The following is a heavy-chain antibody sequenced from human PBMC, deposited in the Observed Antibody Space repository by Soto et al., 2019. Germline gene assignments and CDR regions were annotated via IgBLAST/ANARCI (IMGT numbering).Heavy chain of an antibody. Sequence: GGSLRLSCAASGFTFSSYSMNWVRQAPGKGLEWVSYISSSSSTIYYADSVKGRFTISRDNAKNPLYLQMNSLRAEDTAVYYCARGQSVFTIFGVALNHYYYYYMDVWGKGTTVTVSS. CDR3: ARGQSVFTIFGVALNHYYYYYMDV. CDR1: GFTFSSYS. CDR2: ISSSSSTI. V-gene: IGHV3-48*01. J-gene: IGHJ6*03. D-gene: IGHD3-3*01.